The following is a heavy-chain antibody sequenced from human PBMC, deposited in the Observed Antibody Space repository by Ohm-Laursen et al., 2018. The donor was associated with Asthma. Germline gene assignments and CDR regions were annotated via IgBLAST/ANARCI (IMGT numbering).Heavy chain of an antibody. CDR1: GFSFSSHW. CDR3: ARGTSGPWVNYAMDV. V-gene: IGHV3-7*01. D-gene: IGHD2-2*01. CDR2: INQDGSVK. Sequence: SLRLSCTASGFSFSSHWMNWGRQAPGKGLEWVANINQDGSVKYYVDSVKGRFTISRDSAENAIYLQMNNLRAEDTAVYYCARGTSGPWVNYAMDVWGQGTSVTASS. J-gene: IGHJ6*02.